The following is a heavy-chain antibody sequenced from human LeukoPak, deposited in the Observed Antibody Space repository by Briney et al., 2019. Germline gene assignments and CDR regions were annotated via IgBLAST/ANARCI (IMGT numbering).Heavy chain of an antibody. J-gene: IGHJ6*03. V-gene: IGHV1-18*01. CDR1: GYTFTNYG. Sequence: GASVKVSCKASGYTFTNYGISWVRQAPGQGLEWMGWISAYNGNTDYAQKLQGRVTMTTDTSTTTAYMELRSLRSDDTAVYYCARVVAAAGKGGDYYYMDVWGKGTTVTVSS. CDR2: ISAYNGNT. CDR3: ARVVAAAGKGGDYYYMDV. D-gene: IGHD6-13*01.